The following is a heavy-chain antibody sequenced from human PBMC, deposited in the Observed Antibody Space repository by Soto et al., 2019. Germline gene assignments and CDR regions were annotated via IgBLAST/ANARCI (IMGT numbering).Heavy chain of an antibody. CDR1: EFTFANAW. V-gene: IGHV3-15*01. CDR2: IKSKADGGTT. CDR3: ARDRPVTGFTFSSYYYHGKEV. J-gene: IGHJ6*02. D-gene: IGHD3-16*01. Sequence: GGSLRVSRAASEFTFANAWISWVRQAPGKGLEWVGRIKSKADGGTTDYAAPVKGRFTISRDKSQNTLYLQMNSLRAEDTAVYYCARDRPVTGFTFSSYYYHGKEVSFHGPRATVS.